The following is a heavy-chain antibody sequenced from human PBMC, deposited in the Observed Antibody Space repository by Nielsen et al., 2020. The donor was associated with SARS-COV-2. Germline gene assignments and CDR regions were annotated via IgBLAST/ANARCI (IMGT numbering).Heavy chain of an antibody. CDR2: ISGSGGST. CDR3: AKPPLDSSSWCHFDY. V-gene: IGHV3-23*01. D-gene: IGHD6-13*01. J-gene: IGHJ4*02. CDR1: GFTFSSYA. Sequence: GGSLRLSCAASGFTFSSYAMSWVRQAPGKGLEWVSAISGSGGSTYYADSVKGRFTISRDNSKNTLYLQINSLRAEDTAVYYCAKPPLDSSSWCHFDYWGQGTLVTVSS.